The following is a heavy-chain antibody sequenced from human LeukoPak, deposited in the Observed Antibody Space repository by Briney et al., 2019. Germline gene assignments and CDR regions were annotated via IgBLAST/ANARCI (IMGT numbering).Heavy chain of an antibody. CDR3: ARTGDTAMAYDY. CDR1: GFTFSSYS. J-gene: IGHJ4*02. V-gene: IGHV3-21*01. D-gene: IGHD5-18*01. Sequence: GGSLRLSCAASGFTFSSYSMNWVRQAPGKGLEWVSSISSSSSYIYYADSVKGRFTISRDNAKNSLYLQMNSLRAEDTAVYYCARTGDTAMAYDYWGQGTLVTVSS. CDR2: ISSSSSYI.